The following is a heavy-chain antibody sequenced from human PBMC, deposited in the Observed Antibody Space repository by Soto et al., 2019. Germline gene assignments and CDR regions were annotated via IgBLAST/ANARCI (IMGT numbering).Heavy chain of an antibody. CDR2: IIPILGIA. CDR3: ARDPPQGGYATYFDY. J-gene: IGHJ4*02. D-gene: IGHD5-12*01. CDR1: GGTFSSYT. V-gene: IGHV1-69*04. Sequence: ASVPVSCQASGGTFSSYTVSWVRKANGQGLEWMGRIIPILGIANYAQKFQGRVTITADKSTSTAYMELSSLRSEDTAVYYCARDPPQGGYATYFDYWGQGTLVTVSS.